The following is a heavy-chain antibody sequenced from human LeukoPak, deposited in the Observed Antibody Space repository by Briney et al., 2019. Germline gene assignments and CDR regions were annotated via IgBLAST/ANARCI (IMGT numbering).Heavy chain of an antibody. CDR2: INHSWST. J-gene: IGHJ4*02. Sequence: PSETLSLTCTVSGYSISNNFYWAWIRQSPGKGLEWIVSINHSWSTYYNPSLKSRVTISVDTSKNQFSLKLSSVTAADTAVYYCARDGFYDSSGYYYNWVFDYWGQGTLVTVSS. CDR3: ARDGFYDSSGYYYNWVFDY. D-gene: IGHD3-22*01. CDR1: GYSISNNFY. V-gene: IGHV4-38-2*02.